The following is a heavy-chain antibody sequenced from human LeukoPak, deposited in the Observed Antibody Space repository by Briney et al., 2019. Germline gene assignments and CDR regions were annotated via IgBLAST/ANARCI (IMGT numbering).Heavy chain of an antibody. J-gene: IGHJ4*02. D-gene: IGHD2/OR15-2a*01. CDR3: ARELKVGNTGYYFDY. Sequence: ASETLSLTCSVSSGSISDYYWSWIRQHPGKGLEWIGYIYYSGSTNYNPSLKSRVTILVDMSKNQFSLKMSSVTAADTAVYYCARELKVGNTGYYFDYWGQGTLVTVSS. CDR2: IYYSGST. V-gene: IGHV4-59*01. CDR1: SGSISDYY.